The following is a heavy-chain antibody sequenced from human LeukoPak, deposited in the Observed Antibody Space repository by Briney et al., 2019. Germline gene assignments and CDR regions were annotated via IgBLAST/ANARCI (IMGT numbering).Heavy chain of an antibody. V-gene: IGHV4-34*01. CDR2: INHSGST. CDR1: GGSFSGYY. CDR3: ARGVDSGYYDFWSGPKTPYYFDY. Sequence: PSETLSLTCAVYGGSFSGYYWSWIRQPPGKGLEWIGEINHSGSTNYNPSLKSRVTISVDTSKNQFSLKLSSVTAADTAVYYCARGVDSGYYDFWSGPKTPYYFDYWGQGTLVTVSS. D-gene: IGHD3-3*01. J-gene: IGHJ4*02.